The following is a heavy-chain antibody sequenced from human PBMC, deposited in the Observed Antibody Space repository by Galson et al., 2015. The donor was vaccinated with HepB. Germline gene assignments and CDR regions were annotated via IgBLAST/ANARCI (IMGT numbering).Heavy chain of an antibody. CDR3: ARDPGGEYFDY. V-gene: IGHV3-21*01. D-gene: IGHD6-25*01. CDR1: GFTFSRYA. CDR2: ISSSSSYI. Sequence: SLRLSCAASGFTFSRYAIDWVRQAPGKGLEWVACISSSSSYIYYADSVEGRFTISRDNAKNSLYLQMNSLRAEDTAVYYCARDPGGEYFDYWGQGTLVTVSS. J-gene: IGHJ4*02.